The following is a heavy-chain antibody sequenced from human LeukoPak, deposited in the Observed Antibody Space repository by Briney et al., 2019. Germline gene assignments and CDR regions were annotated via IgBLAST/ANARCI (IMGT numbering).Heavy chain of an antibody. CDR2: ISGSGGTT. J-gene: IGHJ4*02. CDR1: GFTFSCYA. D-gene: IGHD3-9*01. CDR3: AKEEYDILTAYSDY. Sequence: GGSLRLSCAASGFTFSCYAMSWVRQAPGKGLEWVSAISGSGGTTYYADSVKGRFTISRDNSKNTLYLQMNSLRAEDTAVYYCAKEEYDILTAYSDYWGQGTLVTVSS. V-gene: IGHV3-23*01.